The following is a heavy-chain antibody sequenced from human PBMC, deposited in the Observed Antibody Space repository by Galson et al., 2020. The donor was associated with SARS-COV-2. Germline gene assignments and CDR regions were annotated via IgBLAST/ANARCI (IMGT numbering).Heavy chain of an antibody. CDR3: AREEYCTNCVCYYYGMDV. Sequence: GESLKISCAASGFTFSSYWMSWVRQAPGKGLEWVANIKQDGSEKYYVDSVKGRFTISRDNAKNSLYLQMNSLRAEDTAVYYCAREEYCTNCVCYYYGMDVWGQGTTVTVSS. CDR2: IKQDGSEK. J-gene: IGHJ6*02. V-gene: IGHV3-7*03. D-gene: IGHD2-8*01. CDR1: GFTFSSYW.